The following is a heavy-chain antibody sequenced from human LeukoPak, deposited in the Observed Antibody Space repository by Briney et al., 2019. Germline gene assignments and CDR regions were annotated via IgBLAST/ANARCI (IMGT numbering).Heavy chain of an antibody. CDR3: AREPNCTNGVCYDYYFDY. D-gene: IGHD2-8*01. Sequence: SVKVSCKASGGTFSSYAISWVRQAPGQGLEWMGGIIPIFGTANYAQKFQGRVTITADESTSTAYMELSSLRSEDTAVYYCAREPNCTNGVCYDYYFDYWGQGTLVTVSS. V-gene: IGHV1-69*13. J-gene: IGHJ4*02. CDR1: GGTFSSYA. CDR2: IIPIFGTA.